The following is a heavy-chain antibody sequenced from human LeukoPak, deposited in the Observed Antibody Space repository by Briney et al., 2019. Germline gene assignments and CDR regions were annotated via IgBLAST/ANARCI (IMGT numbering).Heavy chain of an antibody. Sequence: SETLSLTCTVSGGSISSGGYYWSWIRQHPGKGLEWIGYIYYSGSTYFNPSLKSRVTISVDTSKNQFSLKLSSVTAADTAVYYCARSGSGSRILGHFDYWGQGTLVTVSS. V-gene: IGHV4-31*03. CDR1: GGSISSGGYY. CDR3: ARSGSGSRILGHFDY. CDR2: IYYSGST. J-gene: IGHJ4*02. D-gene: IGHD3-10*01.